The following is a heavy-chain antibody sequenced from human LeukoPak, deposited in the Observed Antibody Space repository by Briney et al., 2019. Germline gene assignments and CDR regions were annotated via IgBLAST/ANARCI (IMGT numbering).Heavy chain of an antibody. CDR2: ISWNSGSI. CDR1: GLTFSSSW. CDR3: AKDMGPGIVVSNAFDI. V-gene: IGHV3-9*01. D-gene: IGHD3-22*01. J-gene: IGHJ3*02. Sequence: GGSLRLSCAVSGLTFSSSWMDWVRQAPGKGLEWVSGISWNSGSIGYADSVKGRFTISRDNAKNSLYLQMNSLRAEDTALYYCAKDMGPGIVVSNAFDIWGQGTMVTVSS.